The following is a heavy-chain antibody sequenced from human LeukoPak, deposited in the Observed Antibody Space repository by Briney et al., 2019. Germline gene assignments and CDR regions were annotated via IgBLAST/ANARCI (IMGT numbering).Heavy chain of an antibody. CDR1: GYTFTSYY. CDR2: INPSGSST. D-gene: IGHD1-26*01. CDR3: ARDHLVGATKDYYYGMDV. J-gene: IGHJ6*02. V-gene: IGHV1-46*01. Sequence: GASVKVSCKASGYTFTSYYMHWVRQAPGQGLEWMGIINPSGSSTSYAQRFQGGVTMTRDTSTSTVYMELSSLRSEDTAVYYCARDHLVGATKDYYYGMDVWGQGTTVTVSS.